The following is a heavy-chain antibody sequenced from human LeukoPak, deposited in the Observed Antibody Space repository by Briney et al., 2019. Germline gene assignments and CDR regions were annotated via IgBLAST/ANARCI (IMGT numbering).Heavy chain of an antibody. D-gene: IGHD1-14*01. Sequence: ASVKVSCKASGYTFTSYGISWVRQAPGQGLKWMGWISAYNGNTNYAQKLQGRVTMTTDTSTSTAYMELSSLRSEDTAVYYCAIPRYNRITEYFQHWGQGTLVTVSS. CDR2: ISAYNGNT. CDR3: AIPRYNRITEYFQH. V-gene: IGHV1-18*01. CDR1: GYTFTSYG. J-gene: IGHJ1*01.